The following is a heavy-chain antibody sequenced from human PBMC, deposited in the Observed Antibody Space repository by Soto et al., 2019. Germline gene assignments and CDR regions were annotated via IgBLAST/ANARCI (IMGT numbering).Heavy chain of an antibody. J-gene: IGHJ6*03. Sequence: EVQWMESGGGLVQPGGSLRLSCAASGFTIRSYARSWVRQAPGKGLEWVSALSGSGVTTYYADYVKGRFTISRDNSKNTLYLQMTSLRAEDTAVYYCATDLHTFSGGEYMDVWGKRTTVTVSS. CDR1: GFTIRSYA. D-gene: IGHD2-15*01. V-gene: IGHV3-23*01. CDR3: ATDLHTFSGGEYMDV. CDR2: LSGSGVTT.